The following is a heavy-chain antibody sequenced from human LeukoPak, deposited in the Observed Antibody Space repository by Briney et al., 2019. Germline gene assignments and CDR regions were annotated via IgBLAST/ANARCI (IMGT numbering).Heavy chain of an antibody. D-gene: IGHD6-13*01. CDR1: GFTFSSYA. V-gene: IGHV3-30-3*01. J-gene: IGHJ5*02. CDR3: ASPIAAIAAAGPS. Sequence: GGSLRLSCAASGFTFSSYAMHWVRQAPGKGLEWVAVISYDGSNKYYADSVKGRFTISRDNSKNTLYLQMNSLRAEDTAVYYCASPIAAIAAAGPSWGQGTLVTVSS. CDR2: ISYDGSNK.